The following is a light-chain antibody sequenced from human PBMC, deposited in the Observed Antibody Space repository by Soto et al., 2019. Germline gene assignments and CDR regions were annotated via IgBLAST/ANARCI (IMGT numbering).Light chain of an antibody. CDR1: KEISND. Sequence: ALHLTHSSSSLSASVTYTLTITFRASKEISNDLGWYQQKAGKAHKLMIYGASTVQRGVPSRFSGSGSGTDFTITISSLQHEDSASYYCLQDHEPLTFGGGTKVDIK. CDR3: LQDHEPLT. J-gene: IGKJ4*01. V-gene: IGKV1-6*01. CDR2: GAS.